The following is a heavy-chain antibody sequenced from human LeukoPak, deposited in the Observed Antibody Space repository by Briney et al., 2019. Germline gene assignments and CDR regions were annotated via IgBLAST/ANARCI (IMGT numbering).Heavy chain of an antibody. CDR1: GGSFSGYY. J-gene: IGHJ4*02. CDR2: INHSGST. CDR3: ARGAMYVWGSYRKKLTFDY. D-gene: IGHD3-16*02. Sequence: PSETLSLTCAVYGGSFSGYYWSWIRQPPEKGLEWIGEINHSGSTNYNPSLKSRVTISVDTSKNQFSLKLSSVTAADTAVYYCARGAMYVWGSYRKKLTFDYWGQGTLVTVSS. V-gene: IGHV4-34*01.